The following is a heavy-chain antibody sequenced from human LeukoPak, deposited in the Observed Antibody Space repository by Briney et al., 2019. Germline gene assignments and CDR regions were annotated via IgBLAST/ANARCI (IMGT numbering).Heavy chain of an antibody. D-gene: IGHD6-19*01. CDR2: INPNSGGT. Sequence: GASVKVSCKASGYTFTGYYMHWVRQAPGQGLEWMGWINPNSGGTDYAQRFQGSVTMTRDTSISTAYMELSRLRSGDTAVYYCARGPSSGWFLSQFDYWGQGTLVTVSS. CDR3: ARGPSSGWFLSQFDY. CDR1: GYTFTGYY. V-gene: IGHV1-2*02. J-gene: IGHJ4*02.